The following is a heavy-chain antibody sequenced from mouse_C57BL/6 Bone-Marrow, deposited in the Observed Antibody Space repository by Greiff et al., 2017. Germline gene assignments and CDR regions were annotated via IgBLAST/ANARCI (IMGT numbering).Heavy chain of an antibody. CDR1: GIDFSRYW. D-gene: IGHD2-14*01. CDR3: AGGTPSFAY. CDR2: INPDSSTL. V-gene: IGHV4-1*01. Sequence: EVQLVESGRGLVQPAGTLKLSCAVSGIDFSRYWSSCDRRAPGKELECIREINPDSSTLNYAPPLKHKIIISRDNAKNTLYLQMSKVRSEDPALYYCAGGTPSFAYWGQGTPLTVS. J-gene: IGHJ2*01.